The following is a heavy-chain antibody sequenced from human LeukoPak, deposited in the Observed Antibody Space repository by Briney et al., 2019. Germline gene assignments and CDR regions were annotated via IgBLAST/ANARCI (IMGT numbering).Heavy chain of an antibody. Sequence: SETLSLTCTVSGGSISSYYRSWIRQPPGKGLEWIGYIYYSGSTNYNPSLKSRVTISEDTSKNQFSLKLNSATAADTAVYYCAMGVATDLYWGQGTLVTVSS. J-gene: IGHJ4*02. CDR2: IYYSGST. CDR1: GGSISSYY. V-gene: IGHV4-59*08. CDR3: AMGVATDLY. D-gene: IGHD5-12*01.